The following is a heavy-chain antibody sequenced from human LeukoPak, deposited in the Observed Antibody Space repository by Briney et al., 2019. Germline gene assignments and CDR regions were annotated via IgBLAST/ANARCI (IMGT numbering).Heavy chain of an antibody. CDR2: IYYSGST. V-gene: IGHV4-59*01. CDR3: ARVACSSASCPKRGTFDY. D-gene: IGHD2-2*01. J-gene: IGHJ4*02. Sequence: SETLFLTCTVSGGSISSYYWNWIRQPPGQGLEWIGYIYYSGSTNYNPSLESRVTISVHTSRNQFSLNLTYVTAADTAIYYCARVACSSASCPKRGTFDYWGQGTLVTVSS. CDR1: GGSISSYY.